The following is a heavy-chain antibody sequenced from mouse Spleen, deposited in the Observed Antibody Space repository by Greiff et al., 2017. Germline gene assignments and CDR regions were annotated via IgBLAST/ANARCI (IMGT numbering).Heavy chain of an antibody. CDR1: GYTFTDYE. D-gene: IGHD2-1*01. Sequence: VKLMESGAELVRPGASVTLSCKASGYTFTDYEMHWVKQTPVHGLEWIGAIDPETGGTAYNQKFKGKAILTADKSSSTAYMELRSLTSEDSAVYYCTTYGNSFAYWGQGTLVTVSA. J-gene: IGHJ3*01. CDR3: TTYGNSFAY. CDR2: IDPETGGT. V-gene: IGHV1-15*01.